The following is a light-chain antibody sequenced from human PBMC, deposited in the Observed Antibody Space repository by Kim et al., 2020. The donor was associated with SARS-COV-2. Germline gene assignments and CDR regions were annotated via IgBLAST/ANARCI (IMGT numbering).Light chain of an antibody. CDR1: SSDVGGYNY. CDR3: SSYTSSSTLT. V-gene: IGLV2-14*04. J-gene: IGLJ3*02. CDR2: DVS. Sequence: GQSITISCTGTSSDVGGYNYVSWYPQHPGKAPKLMIYDVSKRPSGVSNRFSGSKSGNTASLTISGLQAEDEADYYCSSYTSSSTLTFGGGTPLTVL.